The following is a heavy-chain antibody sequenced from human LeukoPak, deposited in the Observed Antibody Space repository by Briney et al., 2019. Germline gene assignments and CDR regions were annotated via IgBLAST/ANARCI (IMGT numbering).Heavy chain of an antibody. CDR2: IIPIFGTA. D-gene: IGHD3-22*01. Sequence: SVKVSCKASGYTFTSYGISWVRQAPGQGLEWMGGIIPIFGTANYAQKFQGRVTITTDESTSTAYMELSSLRSEDTAVYYCARSKYYYDSSGVPQYYFDYWGQGTLVTVSS. J-gene: IGHJ4*02. CDR1: GYTFTSYG. CDR3: ARSKYYYDSSGVPQYYFDY. V-gene: IGHV1-69*05.